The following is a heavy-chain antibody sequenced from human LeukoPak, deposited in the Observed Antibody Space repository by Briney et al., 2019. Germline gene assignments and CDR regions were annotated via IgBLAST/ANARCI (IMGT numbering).Heavy chain of an antibody. D-gene: IGHD2-2*01. J-gene: IGHJ6*03. CDR3: ASDPHCSSTSCYEDYMDV. CDR1: GGSFSGYY. CDR2: INHSGST. Sequence: SETLSLTCAVYGGSFSGYYWGWIRQPPGKGLEWIGEINHSGSTNYNPSLKSRVTISVDTSKNQFSLKLSSVTAADTAVYYCASDPHCSSTSCYEDYMDVWGKGTTVTVSS. V-gene: IGHV4-34*01.